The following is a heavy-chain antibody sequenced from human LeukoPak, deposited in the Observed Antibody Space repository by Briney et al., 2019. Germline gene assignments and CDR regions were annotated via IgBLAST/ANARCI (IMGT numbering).Heavy chain of an antibody. CDR1: GYTFTGYY. D-gene: IGHD3-10*01. J-gene: IGHJ4*02. CDR3: ARVLASRLLWFGETFDY. V-gene: IGHV1-2*02. Sequence: GASVKVSCKASGYTFTGYYMHWVRQAPGQGLEWMGWINPNSGGTNYAQKFQGRVTMTRDTSISTAYMELSRLRSDDTAVYYCARVLASRLLWFGETFDYWGQRTLVTVSS. CDR2: INPNSGGT.